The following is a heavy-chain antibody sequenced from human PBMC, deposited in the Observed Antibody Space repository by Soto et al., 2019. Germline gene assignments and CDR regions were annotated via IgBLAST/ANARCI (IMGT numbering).Heavy chain of an antibody. Sequence: SETLSLTCTVSGGSASSSNYYWGWLRQCPGKGLEWIGCVYYRGRSYSKSSVKSRVTISVDTSKNQFSLNLNSVTASDTAVYFCVSQRTSVLTQAYFDYWGPGALVTVSS. CDR1: GGSASSSNYY. J-gene: IGHJ4*02. CDR3: VSQRTSVLTQAYFDY. D-gene: IGHD2-8*01. V-gene: IGHV4-39*01. CDR2: VYYRGRS.